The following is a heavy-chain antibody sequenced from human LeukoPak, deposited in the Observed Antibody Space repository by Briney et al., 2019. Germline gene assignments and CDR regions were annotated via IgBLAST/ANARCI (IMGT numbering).Heavy chain of an antibody. V-gene: IGHV4-59*05. CDR1: GGSISSYY. Sequence: SETLSLTCTVSGGSISSYYWSWIRQPPGKGLEWIGSIYYSGSTYYNPSLKSRVTISVDTSKNQFSLKLSSVTAADTAVYYCARAVDYYDSSGYYFWGQGTLVTVSS. D-gene: IGHD3-22*01. CDR2: IYYSGST. CDR3: ARAVDYYDSSGYYF. J-gene: IGHJ4*02.